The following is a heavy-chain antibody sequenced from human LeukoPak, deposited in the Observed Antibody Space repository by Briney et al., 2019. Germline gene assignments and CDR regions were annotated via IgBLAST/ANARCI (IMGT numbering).Heavy chain of an antibody. CDR1: GFTFSNYS. CDR2: ISGRDGST. CDR3: VKANFAWGYWYFDL. D-gene: IGHD3-9*01. Sequence: GGSLRLSCAASGFTFSNYSMSWVRQAPGKGLEWVSGISGRDGSTYFADSVKGRFTISRDKSKNTVNVQMSSLRVEDTALYYCVKANFAWGYWYFDLWGRGTLVTVSS. V-gene: IGHV3-23*01. J-gene: IGHJ2*01.